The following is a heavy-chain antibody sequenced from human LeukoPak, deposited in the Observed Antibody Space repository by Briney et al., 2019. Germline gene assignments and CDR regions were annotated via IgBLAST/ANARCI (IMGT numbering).Heavy chain of an antibody. D-gene: IGHD7-27*01. CDR3: ARHRAITGGDAFDI. CDR1: GGSISGYY. CDR2: IYYSGST. Sequence: SETLSLTCTVSGGSISGYYWIWIRQPPGKGLEWIGYIYYSGSTNYNPSLKSRVSISVDTSNNQFSLNLSSVTAADTAVYYCARHRAITGGDAFDIWGQGTMVTVSS. V-gene: IGHV4-59*08. J-gene: IGHJ3*02.